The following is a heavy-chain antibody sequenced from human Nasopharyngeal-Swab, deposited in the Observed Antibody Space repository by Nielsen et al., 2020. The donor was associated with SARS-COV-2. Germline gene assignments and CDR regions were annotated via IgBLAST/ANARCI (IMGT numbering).Heavy chain of an antibody. V-gene: IGHV3-9*01. J-gene: IGHJ4*02. CDR1: GFTFDDYA. D-gene: IGHD2-21*01. CDR3: ARASRAIY. CDR2: ISWNSGSI. Sequence: SLKISCAASGFTFDDYAMHWVRQAPGKGLEWVSGISWNSGSIGYADSVKGRFTISRDNAKNSLYLQMNSLRAEDTAVYYCARASRAIYWGQGILVTVSS.